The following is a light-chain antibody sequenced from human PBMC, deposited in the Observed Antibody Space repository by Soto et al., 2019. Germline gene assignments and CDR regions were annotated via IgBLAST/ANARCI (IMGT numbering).Light chain of an antibody. CDR1: ISDVGGYNY. Sequence: QSVLTQPPSASGSPGQSVTISCTGTISDVGGYNYVSWYQQHPGKAPQLIIYEVNKRPSGVPNRFSGSKSANTASLTVSGRQAEDEADYYCSAYEGSTNMVVFGGGTKLTVL. J-gene: IGLJ3*02. V-gene: IGLV2-8*01. CDR2: EVN. CDR3: SAYEGSTNMVV.